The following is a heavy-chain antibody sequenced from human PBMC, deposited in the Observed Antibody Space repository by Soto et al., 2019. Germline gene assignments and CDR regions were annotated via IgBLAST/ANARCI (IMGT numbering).Heavy chain of an antibody. J-gene: IGHJ6*02. CDR3: ATTHYGSGSYTSFYYYNGMDV. CDR2: IYPSDSDT. D-gene: IGHD3-10*01. V-gene: IGHV5-51*01. CDR1: GYSFTNYW. Sequence: ESLKISCKGSGYSFTNYWIGWVRQMPGKGLEWMGIIYPSDSDTRYSPSFQDQVTISVDKSISTAYLQWSSLKASDTAMYYCATTHYGSGSYTSFYYYNGMDVWGQGTTVTVSS.